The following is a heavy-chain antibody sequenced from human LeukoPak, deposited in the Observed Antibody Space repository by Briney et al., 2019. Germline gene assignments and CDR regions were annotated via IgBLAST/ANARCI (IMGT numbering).Heavy chain of an antibody. CDR2: IIPIFGTA. CDR3: ARDREMATIGHGAFDI. D-gene: IGHD5-24*01. CDR1: GGTFSCYA. V-gene: IGHV1-69*05. Sequence: SVKVSCKASGGTFSCYAISWVRQAPGQGLEWMGRIIPIFGTANYAQKFQGRVTITTDESTSTAYMELSSLRSEDTAVYYCARDREMATIGHGAFDIWGQGTMVTVSS. J-gene: IGHJ3*02.